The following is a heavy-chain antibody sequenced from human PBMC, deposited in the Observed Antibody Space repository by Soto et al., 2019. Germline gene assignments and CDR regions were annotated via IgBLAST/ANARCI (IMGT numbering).Heavy chain of an antibody. CDR3: ARAFISGDFDWPLDY. CDR1: GCSISSYY. D-gene: IGHD3-9*01. Sequence: PSETLSLTCTVSGCSISSYYWSWIRQPPGKGLEWIGYIYDSGSTNYNPSLKSRVTISVDTSKNQFSLKLSSVTAADTAVYYCARAFISGDFDWPLDYWGQGPLVTVSS. J-gene: IGHJ4*02. CDR2: IYDSGST. V-gene: IGHV4-59*01.